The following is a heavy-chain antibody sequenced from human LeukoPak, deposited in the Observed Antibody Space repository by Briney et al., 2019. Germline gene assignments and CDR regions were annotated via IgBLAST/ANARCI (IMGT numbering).Heavy chain of an antibody. V-gene: IGHV4-59*08. CDR2: IYYSGST. CDR1: GGSISSYY. D-gene: IGHD2-2*01. Sequence: SETLSLTCTVSGGSISSYYWSWIRQPPGKGLEWIGYIYYSGSTNYNPSLKSRVTISVDTSKNHFSLKLSSVTAADTAVYYCARRGLLRAVVPAHPGGDAFDIWGQGTMVTVSS. CDR3: ARRGLLRAVVPAHPGGDAFDI. J-gene: IGHJ3*02.